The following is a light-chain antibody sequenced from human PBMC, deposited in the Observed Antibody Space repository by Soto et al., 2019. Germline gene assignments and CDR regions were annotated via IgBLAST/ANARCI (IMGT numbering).Light chain of an antibody. Sequence: DIQMTQSPSTLSASVGDRVTITCRASQSISSWLAWYQQKPGKAPKLLIYDASSLESGVPSRFSGSGSGTEFTLTISSLQPEDFATYYCQQLNRYPITFGQGTRLEIK. J-gene: IGKJ5*01. CDR1: QSISSW. CDR2: DAS. V-gene: IGKV1-5*01. CDR3: QQLNRYPIT.